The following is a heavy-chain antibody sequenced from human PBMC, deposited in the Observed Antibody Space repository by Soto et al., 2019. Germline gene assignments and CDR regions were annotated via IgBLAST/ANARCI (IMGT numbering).Heavy chain of an antibody. D-gene: IGHD3-22*01. CDR1: GFTFSGYA. J-gene: IGHJ4*02. V-gene: IGHV3-23*01. CDR3: AKVASSGYYGPLDY. Sequence: GGSLRLSCAASGFTFSGYAMIWVRQAPGKGLEWVSAISGSGGSTYYADSVKGRFTISRDNSKNTLYLQMNSLRAEDTAVYYCAKVASSGYYGPLDYWGQGTLVTVSS. CDR2: ISGSGGST.